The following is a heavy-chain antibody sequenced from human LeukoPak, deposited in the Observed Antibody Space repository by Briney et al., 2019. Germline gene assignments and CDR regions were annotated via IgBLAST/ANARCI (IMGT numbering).Heavy chain of an antibody. CDR3: ARLKYYYDSSGYRAEYFQH. Sequence: SETLSLTCTVSGGSISSYYWSWIRQPPGKGLEWIGYIYYSGSTNYNPSLKSRVTISVDTSKNQLSLKLSSVTAADTAVYYCARLKYYYDSSGYRAEYFQHWGQGTLVTASS. D-gene: IGHD3-22*01. J-gene: IGHJ1*01. CDR1: GGSISSYY. V-gene: IGHV4-59*01. CDR2: IYYSGST.